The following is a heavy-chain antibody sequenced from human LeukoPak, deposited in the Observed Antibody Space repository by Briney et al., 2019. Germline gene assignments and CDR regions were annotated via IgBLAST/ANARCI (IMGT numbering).Heavy chain of an antibody. CDR2: IYPGDSDT. D-gene: IGHD6-19*01. Sequence: GGSLKISWQGSGYIFTTYWIGWVRQVPGKGLECMGIIYPGDSDTRYSPSFQGQVTISADKSISPAYLQWSSLKASDTAMYYCARHVAVAGTPYYFDYWGQGTLVTVSS. V-gene: IGHV5-51*01. CDR3: ARHVAVAGTPYYFDY. CDR1: GYIFTTYW. J-gene: IGHJ4*02.